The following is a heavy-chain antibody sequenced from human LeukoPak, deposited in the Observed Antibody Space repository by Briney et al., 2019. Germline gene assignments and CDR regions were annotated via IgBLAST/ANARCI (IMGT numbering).Heavy chain of an antibody. J-gene: IGHJ4*02. CDR1: GLTFSDFW. CDR3: ATGHSYGYDY. V-gene: IGHV3-74*01. Sequence: HPGGSLRLSCAASGLTFSDFWMHWVRQPPGKGLVWVALVKGDGRTTIYADSVKGRFTISRDNAKNTLYLQMNSLRADDSGVYYCATGHSYGYDYWGQGALVTVSS. CDR2: VKGDGRTT. D-gene: IGHD5-18*01.